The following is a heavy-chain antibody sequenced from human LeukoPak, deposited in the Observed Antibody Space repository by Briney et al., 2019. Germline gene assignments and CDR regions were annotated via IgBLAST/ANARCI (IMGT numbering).Heavy chain of an antibody. D-gene: IGHD3-16*02. Sequence: GASVKVSCKASGGTFSSYAISWVRQAPGQGLEWMGRIIPILGIANYAQKFQGRVTITADKSTSTAYMELSSLRSEDTAVYYCARGGYYDYVWGSYRYTGVSDYWGQGTLVTVSS. CDR2: IIPILGIA. CDR1: GGTFSSYA. CDR3: ARGGYYDYVWGSYRYTGVSDY. V-gene: IGHV1-69*04. J-gene: IGHJ4*02.